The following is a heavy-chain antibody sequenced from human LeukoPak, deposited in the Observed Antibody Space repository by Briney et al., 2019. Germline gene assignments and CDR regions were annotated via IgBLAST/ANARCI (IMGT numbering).Heavy chain of an antibody. V-gene: IGHV3-7*01. CDR1: GFSLSNYW. J-gene: IGHJ6*02. D-gene: IGHD5-24*01. CDR2: INQDGSDK. CDR3: ARIGDYYYYGMDV. Sequence: GGSLRLSCAASGFSLSNYWMSWVRQAPGKGLEWVANINQDGSDKYYVDSVKGRFTISRDNAKNSLYLQMNSLRAEDTAVYYCARIGDYYYYGMDVWGQGTTVTVSS.